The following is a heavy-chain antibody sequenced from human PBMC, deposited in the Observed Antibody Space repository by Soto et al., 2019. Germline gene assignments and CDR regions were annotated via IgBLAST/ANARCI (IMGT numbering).Heavy chain of an antibody. Sequence: PGESLKISYKGSGYSFTSYWIGWVRQMPGKGLEWMGIIYPGDSDTRYSPSFQGQVTISADKSISTAYLQWSSLKASDTAMYYCALYGYYPMYRTSVDYWGRGTLDTVSS. D-gene: IGHD3-22*01. CDR2: IYPGDSDT. V-gene: IGHV5-51*01. CDR1: GYSFTSYW. CDR3: ALYGYYPMYRTSVDY. J-gene: IGHJ4*01.